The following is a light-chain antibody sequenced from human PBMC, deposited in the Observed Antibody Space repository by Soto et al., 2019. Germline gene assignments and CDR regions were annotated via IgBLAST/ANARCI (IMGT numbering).Light chain of an antibody. CDR1: SSNIGSNY. CDR3: AAWDGSLSGVV. CDR2: RNN. J-gene: IGLJ2*01. V-gene: IGLV1-47*01. Sequence: QSVLTQPPSASGTPGQRVTISCSGSSSNIGSNYVYWYQQLPGTAPKLLIFRNNQRPSGVPDRFSGSKSGTSAPLAISGLRSEDEADYYCAAWDGSLSGVVFGGGTKLTVL.